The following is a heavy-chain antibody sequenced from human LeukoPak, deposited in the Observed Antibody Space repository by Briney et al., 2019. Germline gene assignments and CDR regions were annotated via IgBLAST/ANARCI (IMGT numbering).Heavy chain of an antibody. CDR3: ARGRSTAAALYWFDP. CDR2: INDSGST. Sequence: ETLSLTCAVYGGSFSGYYWSWIRQPPGKGVEWIGEINDSGSTNYNPSLTSRFTISVDTSKNQFSLKLTSVTAADTAVYYCARGRSTAAALYWFDPWGQGTLVTVSS. V-gene: IGHV4-34*01. J-gene: IGHJ5*02. CDR1: GGSFSGYY. D-gene: IGHD6-13*01.